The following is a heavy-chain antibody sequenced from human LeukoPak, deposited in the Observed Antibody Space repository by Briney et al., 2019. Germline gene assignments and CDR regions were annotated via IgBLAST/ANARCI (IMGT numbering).Heavy chain of an antibody. CDR1: GFTFSSYA. D-gene: IGHD3-3*01. Sequence: GGSLRLSCAASGFTFSSYAMSWVRQAPGKGLEWVSAISGSGGSTYYADSVKGRFTISRDNSKNTLHLQMNSLRAEDTAVYYCAKDAQYYDFWSGYYPFFDYWGQGTLVTVSS. CDR3: AKDAQYYDFWSGYYPFFDY. CDR2: ISGSGGST. J-gene: IGHJ4*02. V-gene: IGHV3-23*01.